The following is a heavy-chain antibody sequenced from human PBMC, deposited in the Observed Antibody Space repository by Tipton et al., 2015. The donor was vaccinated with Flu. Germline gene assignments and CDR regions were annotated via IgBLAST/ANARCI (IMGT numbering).Heavy chain of an antibody. CDR3: ARDLRGYSGYTGGDAFDM. D-gene: IGHD5-12*01. CDR2: MLYGGST. V-gene: IGHV4-39*07. CDR1: GGSIRSSSYY. J-gene: IGHJ3*02. Sequence: TLSLTCTVSGGSIRSSSYYWGWIRQPPGKGPEWIGSMLYGGSTYYNPSLESRVTISLDTSKNQFSLKLSSVTAADTAVYYCARDLRGYSGYTGGDAFDMWGQGIMVTVSS.